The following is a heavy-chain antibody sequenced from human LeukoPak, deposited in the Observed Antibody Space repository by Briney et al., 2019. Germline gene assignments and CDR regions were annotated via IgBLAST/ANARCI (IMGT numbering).Heavy chain of an antibody. CDR1: GFTFSSYA. V-gene: IGHV3-30*14. Sequence: PGGSLRLSCAASGFTFSSYAMHWVRQAPGKGLEWVAVISYDGSNKYYADSVKGRFTISRDNSKNTLYLQMNSLRAEDTAVYYCARDIRGYNPFDYWGQGTLVTVSS. J-gene: IGHJ4*02. CDR3: ARDIRGYNPFDY. D-gene: IGHD5-24*01. CDR2: ISYDGSNK.